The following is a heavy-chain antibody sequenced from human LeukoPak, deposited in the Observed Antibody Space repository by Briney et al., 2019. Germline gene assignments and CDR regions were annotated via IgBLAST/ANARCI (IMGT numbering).Heavy chain of an antibody. Sequence: PSQTLSRTCTVSGGSISSGGYYWSWIRQPPGKGLEGIGFIYHSGSTYYNPSLKSRVTISVDTSKNQFSLKLSSVTAADTAVYYCERDMITFGGVIVPFDYWGQGTLVTVSS. J-gene: IGHJ4*02. CDR2: IYHSGST. V-gene: IGHV4-30-2*01. D-gene: IGHD3-16*02. CDR3: ERDMITFGGVIVPFDY. CDR1: GGSISSGGYY.